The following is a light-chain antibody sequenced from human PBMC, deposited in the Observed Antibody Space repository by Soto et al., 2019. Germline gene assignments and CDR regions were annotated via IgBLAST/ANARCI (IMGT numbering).Light chain of an antibody. V-gene: IGKV1-39*01. Sequence: DLQMTQSPSTQSDSVGHRDTITFRASQSISSYLNWYQQKPGKAPKLLIYAASSLQSGVPSRFSGSGSGTDFTLTISSLQPEDFATYYCQQSYSTPRTFGPGTKVDIK. CDR3: QQSYSTPRT. CDR1: QSISSY. CDR2: AAS. J-gene: IGKJ3*01.